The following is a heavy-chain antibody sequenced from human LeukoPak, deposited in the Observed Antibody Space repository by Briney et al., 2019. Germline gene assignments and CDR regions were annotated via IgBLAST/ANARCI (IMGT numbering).Heavy chain of an antibody. J-gene: IGHJ1*01. D-gene: IGHD5-12*01. CDR2: INPNSGGT. V-gene: IGHV1-2*02. CDR3: ARVLSERGYRGYWSLEH. CDR1: GYTFTVYY. Sequence: GASVKVSCKASGYTFTVYYMHWVRQAPGQGLEWMGWINPNSGGTNYAQKFQGRVTMTRDTSISTAYMELSRLRSDDTAVYHCARVLSERGYRGYWSLEHWGQGTLVTVSS.